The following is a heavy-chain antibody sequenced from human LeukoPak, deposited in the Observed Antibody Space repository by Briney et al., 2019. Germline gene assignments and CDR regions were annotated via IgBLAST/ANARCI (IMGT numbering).Heavy chain of an antibody. V-gene: IGHV3-73*01. CDR2: IRSKANNYAT. CDR3: SRQVLSVHDY. Sequence: GGSLRLSCAASGFTFSDSHMYWVRQASGKGLEWVSHIRSKANNYATAYGASVTGRFTISRDDSKNTAYLQMDSLKTEDTAVYYCSRQVLSVHDYWGQGILVTVSS. D-gene: IGHD4/OR15-4a*01. J-gene: IGHJ4*02. CDR1: GFTFSDSH.